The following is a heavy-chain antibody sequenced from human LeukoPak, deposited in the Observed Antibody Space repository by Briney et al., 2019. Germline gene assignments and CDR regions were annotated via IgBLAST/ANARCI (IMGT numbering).Heavy chain of an antibody. D-gene: IGHD3-10*01. Sequence: GGSLRLSCAASGFTFDDYGMSWVRQAPGKGLEWVSGINWNGGSTGYADSVKGRFTISRDNSKNSLYLQMNSLRAEDTALYYCARDIADYYGSGSPFHYWGQGTLVTVSS. CDR3: ARDIADYYGSGSPFHY. CDR2: INWNGGST. V-gene: IGHV3-20*04. CDR1: GFTFDDYG. J-gene: IGHJ4*02.